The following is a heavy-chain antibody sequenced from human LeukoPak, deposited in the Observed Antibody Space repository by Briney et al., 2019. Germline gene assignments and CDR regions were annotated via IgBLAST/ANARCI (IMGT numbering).Heavy chain of an antibody. V-gene: IGHV3-21*01. Sequence: GGSLRLSCAAAGLTFSRYSMNWVRQAPGKGLGWVSSISRSNSNMYYVDSVKGRFTISRDNAKNSLYLQMNSLRGEDTAVYYCARDGYSSGFDFWGQGTLVTVSS. J-gene: IGHJ4*02. CDR2: ISRSNSNM. CDR3: ARDGYSSGFDF. CDR1: GLTFSRYS. D-gene: IGHD3-22*01.